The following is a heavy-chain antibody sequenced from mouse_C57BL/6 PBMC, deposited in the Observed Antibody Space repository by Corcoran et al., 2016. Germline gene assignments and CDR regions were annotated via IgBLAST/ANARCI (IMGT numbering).Heavy chain of an antibody. CDR3: ARTIYYDLPFAY. J-gene: IGHJ3*01. CDR1: GYTFTSYG. D-gene: IGHD2-4*01. CDR2: IYPRSGNT. V-gene: IGHV1-81*01. Sequence: QVQLQQSGAELARPGASVKMSCKASGYTFTSYGISWVKQRTGQGLEWIGEIYPRSGNTYYNEKFKGKATLTADKSSSTAYMELRSLASADSAVYFCARTIYYDLPFAYWGQATLVTVSA.